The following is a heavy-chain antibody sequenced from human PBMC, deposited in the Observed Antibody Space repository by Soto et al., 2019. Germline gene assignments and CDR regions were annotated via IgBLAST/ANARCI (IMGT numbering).Heavy chain of an antibody. Sequence: SETLSLTCAVYGGSFSGYYWTWIRQPPGTGLEWIGEINHSGSTNYNPSLKSRVTISVDTSKNQFSLKLTSVTAADTAVYYCARETGYSISGFDYWGQGTLVTVSS. D-gene: IGHD3-9*01. CDR2: INHSGST. J-gene: IGHJ4*02. CDR1: GGSFSGYY. CDR3: ARETGYSISGFDY. V-gene: IGHV4-34*01.